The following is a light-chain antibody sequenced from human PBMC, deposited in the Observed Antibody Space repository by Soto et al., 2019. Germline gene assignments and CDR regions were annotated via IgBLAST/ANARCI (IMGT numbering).Light chain of an antibody. Sequence: QSALTQPRSVSGSPGQSVTISCTGTSTDVGGFTYVSWYQQHPGKAPKLMIYDVSQRPSGVPDRFPGSKSGITASLTISGLQAEDEADYYCCSYAGSYSWVLGGGTKLTVL. V-gene: IGLV2-11*01. J-gene: IGLJ2*01. CDR2: DVS. CDR1: STDVGGFTY. CDR3: CSYAGSYSWV.